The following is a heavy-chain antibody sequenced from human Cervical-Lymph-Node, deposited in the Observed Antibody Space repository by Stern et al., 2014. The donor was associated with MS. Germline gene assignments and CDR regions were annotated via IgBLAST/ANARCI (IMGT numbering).Heavy chain of an antibody. V-gene: IGHV5-51*01. CDR2: IYPGDSDT. J-gene: IGHJ4*02. CDR3: ARPKNYAAGNSPFDY. Sequence: VQLVQSGAEGKQPGESLKISCKASGYNFPDYWIGCVRQMPGKGLEWMAIIYPGDSDTRYSPSFQGQFTLSVDKSSSTAYLQWSSLKASDTALYYCARPKNYAAGNSPFDYWGQGTLVTVSS. CDR1: GYNFPDYW. D-gene: IGHD4/OR15-4a*01.